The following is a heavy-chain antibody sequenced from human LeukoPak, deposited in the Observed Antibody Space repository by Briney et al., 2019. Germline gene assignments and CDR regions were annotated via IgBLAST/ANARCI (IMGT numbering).Heavy chain of an antibody. CDR1: GFTFSSYA. J-gene: IGHJ4*02. CDR3: AKCPGTTTFSTFDS. CDR2: ISGSGDST. Sequence: PGGSLGLSCAASGFTFSSYAMSWVRQAPGKGLEWVSAISGSGDSTYYADSVKGRFTISRDNSKNTLFLQMNGLRAEDTAVYYCAKCPGTTTFSTFDSWGQGTLVTVSS. V-gene: IGHV3-23*01. D-gene: IGHD4-17*01.